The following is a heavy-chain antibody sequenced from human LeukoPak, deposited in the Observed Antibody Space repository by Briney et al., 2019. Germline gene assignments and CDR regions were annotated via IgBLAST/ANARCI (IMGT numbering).Heavy chain of an antibody. D-gene: IGHD3-22*01. CDR1: GGSISSGGYY. Sequence: SETLSLTCTVSGGSISSGGYYWTWIRQYPGKGLEWIGYIHYSGNTYCNPSLKSRVTISVDTSKNHFSLRLSSVTAADTAVYYCASGNGYYYRYFDYWGQGTLVTVSS. V-gene: IGHV4-31*03. J-gene: IGHJ4*02. CDR3: ASGNGYYYRYFDY. CDR2: IHYSGNT.